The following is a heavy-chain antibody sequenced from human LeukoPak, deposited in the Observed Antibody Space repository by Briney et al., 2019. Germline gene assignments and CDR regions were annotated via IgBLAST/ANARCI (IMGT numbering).Heavy chain of an antibody. CDR1: GYTFTGYY. CDR2: INPNSGGT. D-gene: IGHD3-3*01. Sequence: ASVKVSCKASGYTFTGYYMHWVRQAPGQGLEWMGWINPNSGGTNYAQKFQGWVTMTRDTSISTAYMELSRLRSDDTAVYYCARGQYYDFWSGYYPPYYYYGMDVWGQGATVTVSS. J-gene: IGHJ6*02. V-gene: IGHV1-2*04. CDR3: ARGQYYDFWSGYYPPYYYYGMDV.